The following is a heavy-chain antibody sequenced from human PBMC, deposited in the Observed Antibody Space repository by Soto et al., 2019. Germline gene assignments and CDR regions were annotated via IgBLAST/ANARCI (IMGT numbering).Heavy chain of an antibody. Sequence: GGSLRLSCAASGFSFSMYWMSWVRRAPGKGLEWVANIKEDGSQKYYVDSVKGRFTISRDNAKNSLYLQMNSLRAEDTAVYYCARHQVGYRVTDYWGQGTLVTVSS. CDR3: ARHQVGYRVTDY. V-gene: IGHV3-7*01. CDR2: IKEDGSQK. CDR1: GFSFSMYW. J-gene: IGHJ4*02. D-gene: IGHD1-26*01.